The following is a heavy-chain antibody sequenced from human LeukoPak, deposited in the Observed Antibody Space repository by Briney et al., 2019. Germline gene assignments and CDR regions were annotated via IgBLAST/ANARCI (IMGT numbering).Heavy chain of an antibody. CDR2: ISAYNCNT. CDR1: GYTFTSYG. J-gene: IGHJ3*02. V-gene: IGHV1-18*01. CDR3: ARGGLYDILTGPDAFDI. Sequence: ASVKVSCNASGYTFTSYGLSWVRQAPGQGLEWMGWISAYNCNTNYAQKLQGRVTMTTDTSTSTAYMELRSLRSDDTAVYYCARGGLYDILTGPDAFDIWGQGTMVTVSS. D-gene: IGHD3-9*01.